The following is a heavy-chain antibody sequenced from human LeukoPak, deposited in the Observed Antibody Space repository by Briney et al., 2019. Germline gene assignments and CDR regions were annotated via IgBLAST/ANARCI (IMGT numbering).Heavy chain of an antibody. D-gene: IGHD6-13*01. CDR3: ARGGIAAAGEDY. CDR1: GGTFSSYA. Sequence: GASVKVSFKASGGTFSSYAISWVRQAPGQGLEWMGRIIPILGIANYAQKFQGRVTITADKSTSTAYMELSSLRSEDTAVYYCARGGIAAAGEDYWGQGTLVTVSS. CDR2: IIPILGIA. J-gene: IGHJ4*02. V-gene: IGHV1-69*04.